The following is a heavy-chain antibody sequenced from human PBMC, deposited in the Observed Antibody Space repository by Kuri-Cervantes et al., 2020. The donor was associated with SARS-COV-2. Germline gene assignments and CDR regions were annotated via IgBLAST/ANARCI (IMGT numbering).Heavy chain of an antibody. CDR3: VKCSAASHPCYSDY. V-gene: IGHV3-23*01. CDR2: ITDEGADT. CDR1: GFTFSSFA. Sequence: GGSLRLSCAGSGFTFSSFAMAWVRQAPGKGLEWISDITDEGADTYFADSVKGRFTISRDNSKYSLTLQMSSLRAEDTAIYYCVKCSAASHPCYSDYWGQGTLVTVSS. D-gene: IGHD3-10*02. J-gene: IGHJ4*03.